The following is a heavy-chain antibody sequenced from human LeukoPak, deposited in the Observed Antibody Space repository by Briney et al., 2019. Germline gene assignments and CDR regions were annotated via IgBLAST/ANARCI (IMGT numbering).Heavy chain of an antibody. D-gene: IGHD5-12*01. CDR1: GFTFSDYY. CDR3: ARHYVDIVATNYYYYGMDV. V-gene: IGHV3-11*06. Sequence: GGSLRLSCAASGFTFSDYYMSWIRQAPGKGLEWVSYISSSSSYTNYADSVKGRFTISRDNAKNSLYLQMNSLRAEDTAVYYCARHYVDIVATNYYYYGMDVWSKGTTVTVSS. CDR2: ISSSSSYT. J-gene: IGHJ6*04.